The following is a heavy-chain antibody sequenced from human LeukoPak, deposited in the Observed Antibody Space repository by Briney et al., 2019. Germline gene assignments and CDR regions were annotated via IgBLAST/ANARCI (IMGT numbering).Heavy chain of an antibody. CDR3: AKNRTAHDY. CDR2: IHRDGSDK. Sequence: PGGSLRLSCAASGFTFSGYWMTWVRQAPGKGLEWVANIHRDGSDKYYVDSVKGRFTISRDNAKNSLYLQMNSLRGEDTAVYYCAKNRTAHDYWGQGTLVTVSS. D-gene: IGHD5-18*01. V-gene: IGHV3-7*02. CDR1: GFTFSGYW. J-gene: IGHJ4*02.